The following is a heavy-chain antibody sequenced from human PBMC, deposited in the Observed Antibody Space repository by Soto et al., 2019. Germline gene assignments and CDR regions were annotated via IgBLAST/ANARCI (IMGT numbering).Heavy chain of an antibody. D-gene: IGHD4-17*01. CDR1: GGTFSSYA. V-gene: IGHV3-33*01. Sequence: QVQLVQSGAEVKKPGSSVKVSCKASGGTFSSYAISWVRQAPGQGLEWVAVIWYDGSNKYYADSVKGRFTISRDNSKNTLYLQMNSLRAEDTAVYYCARGMTTVIYGMDVWGQGTTVTVSS. J-gene: IGHJ6*02. CDR2: IWYDGSNK. CDR3: ARGMTTVIYGMDV.